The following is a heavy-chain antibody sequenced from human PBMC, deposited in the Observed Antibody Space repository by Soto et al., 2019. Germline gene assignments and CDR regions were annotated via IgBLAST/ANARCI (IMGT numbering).Heavy chain of an antibody. J-gene: IGHJ6*02. CDR3: AIYSQGLPAASSGFYYDVIAV. CDR2: IYSAGST. Sequence: GWSLRLSCAASGCTVSINYMSWVRQAPGKGLERVSIIYSAGSTYYADSVQGRFTISRDNSKNTLYLQMNSLRAEDTAVYYCAIYSQGLPAASSGFYYDVIAVWGQRSTVIVSS. D-gene: IGHD2-2*01. CDR1: GCTVSINY. V-gene: IGHV3-53*01.